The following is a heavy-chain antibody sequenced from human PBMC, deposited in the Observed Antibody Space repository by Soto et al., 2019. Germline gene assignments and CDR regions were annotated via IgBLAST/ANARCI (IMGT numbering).Heavy chain of an antibody. D-gene: IGHD2-21*02. Sequence: ASVKVSCKVSGYTLTELSMHWVRQAPGKGLEWMGGFDPEDGETIYAQKFQGRVTMTEDTSTDTAYMELSSLRSEDTAVYYCATVKLVTVPHYYYAMDFWGQGTSVTVSS. V-gene: IGHV1-24*01. CDR2: FDPEDGET. CDR3: ATVKLVTVPHYYYAMDF. J-gene: IGHJ6*02. CDR1: GYTLTELS.